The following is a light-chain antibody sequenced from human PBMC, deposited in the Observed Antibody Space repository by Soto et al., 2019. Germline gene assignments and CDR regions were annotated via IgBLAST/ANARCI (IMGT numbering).Light chain of an antibody. CDR1: QGISSY. J-gene: IGKJ1*01. Sequence: AMRMTQSPSSFSASTGDRVTITCRASQGISSYLAWYQQKPGKAPKLLIYAASTLQSGVPSRFSGSGSGTDFTLTISCLQSEDFATDYCQQYYSYPWTCGQGTKVDIK. CDR2: AAS. V-gene: IGKV1-8*01. CDR3: QQYYSYPWT.